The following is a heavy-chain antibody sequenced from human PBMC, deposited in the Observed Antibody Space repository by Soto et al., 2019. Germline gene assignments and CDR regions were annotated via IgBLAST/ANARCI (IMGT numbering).Heavy chain of an antibody. CDR1: RVTFSIYA. CDR2: ISGSGGST. J-gene: IGHJ2*01. V-gene: IGHV3-23*01. CDR3: AKDHSRVNWNYSGWYFDL. Sequence: PAGSLRLASSSCRVTFSIYAMSWVRKTPGKGLEWVSAISGSGGSTYYADSVKGRFTISRDNSKNTLYLQMNSLRAEDTAVYYCAKDHSRVNWNYSGWYFDLWGRGTLVTVSS. D-gene: IGHD1-7*01.